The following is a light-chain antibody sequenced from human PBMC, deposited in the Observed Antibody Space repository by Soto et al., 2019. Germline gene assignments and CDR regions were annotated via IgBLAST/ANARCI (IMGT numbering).Light chain of an antibody. V-gene: IGLV2-14*01. CDR3: SSYTRSSALIL. CDR1: STDVGGYNY. CDR2: DVS. Sequence: QSALTQPASVSGSPGQSITISCTGTSTDVGGYNYVSWYQQHPGKAPKLMIYDVSNRPSGVSNRFSGSKSGNTASLIISGFQAEDEADYYCSSYTRSSALILFGGGTKVTVL. J-gene: IGLJ2*01.